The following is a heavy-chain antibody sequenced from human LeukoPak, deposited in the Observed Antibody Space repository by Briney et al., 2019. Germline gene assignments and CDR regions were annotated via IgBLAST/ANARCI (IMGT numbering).Heavy chain of an antibody. V-gene: IGHV3-48*04. Sequence: GGSLRLSCAASGFTFSAYGIHWVRQAPGKGLEWVSYISSSGSTIYYADSVKGRFTISRDNAKNSLYLQMNSLRAEDTAVYYCAELGITMIGGVWGKGTTVTISS. J-gene: IGHJ6*04. D-gene: IGHD3-10*02. CDR2: ISSSGSTI. CDR1: GFTFSAYG. CDR3: AELGITMIGGV.